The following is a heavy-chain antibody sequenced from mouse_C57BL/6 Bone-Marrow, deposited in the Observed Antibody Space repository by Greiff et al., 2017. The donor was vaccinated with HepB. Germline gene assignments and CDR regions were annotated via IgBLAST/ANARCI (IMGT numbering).Heavy chain of an antibody. CDR1: GYTFNSYW. V-gene: IGHV1-55*01. CDR3: ARSVLWP. D-gene: IGHD1-1*02. CDR2: IYPGSGST. Sequence: QVQLQQPGAELVKPGASVQMSCKASGYTFNSYWITWVKQRPGQGLEWIGDIYPGSGSTNYNEKFKSKATLTVDTSSSTAYTQLSSLTSEDSAVYYCARSVLWPWGEGTTLTVSS. J-gene: IGHJ2*01.